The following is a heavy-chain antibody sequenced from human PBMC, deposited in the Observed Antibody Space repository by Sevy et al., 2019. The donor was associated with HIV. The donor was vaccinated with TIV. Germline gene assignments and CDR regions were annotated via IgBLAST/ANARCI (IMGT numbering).Heavy chain of an antibody. CDR2: INPNSGGT. D-gene: IGHD3-3*01. J-gene: IGHJ6*02. V-gene: IGHV1-2*06. Sequence: ASVKVSCKASGYTFTGYYMHWVRQAPGQGLEWMGRINPNSGGTNYAQKFQGRVTMTRDTSISTAYMELSRLRSDDTAVYYCARGPYYDFWSAYDQYGMDVWGQGTTVTVSS. CDR3: ARGPYYDFWSAYDQYGMDV. CDR1: GYTFTGYY.